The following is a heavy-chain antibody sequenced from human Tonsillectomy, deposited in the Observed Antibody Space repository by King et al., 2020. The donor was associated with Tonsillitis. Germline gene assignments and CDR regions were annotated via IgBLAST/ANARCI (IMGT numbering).Heavy chain of an antibody. J-gene: IGHJ6*03. Sequence: VQLVESGGGVVQPGRSLRLSCAASGFPFSNYGMHWVRQAPGKGLEWVGVISFDGSNKYYADSVKGRFTISRDNSKNTLYLQMNSLRTEDTAVYYCASYCSRTSCPMDVWGKGTTVTVSS. CDR3: ASYCSRTSCPMDV. CDR1: GFPFSNYG. D-gene: IGHD2-2*01. CDR2: ISFDGSNK. V-gene: IGHV3-30*03.